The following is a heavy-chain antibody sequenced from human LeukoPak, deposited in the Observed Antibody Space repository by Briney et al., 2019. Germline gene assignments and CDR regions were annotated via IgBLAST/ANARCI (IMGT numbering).Heavy chain of an antibody. V-gene: IGHV3-7*01. Sequence: PGGSLRLSCAASGLTFSIYWMSWVRRAPGKGLEWVANIKQTGSEIYYMDSVKGRSTIFRDNAKNTLYLQMNSLRAEDTAVYYCVRDLGERSGHWGQGTLVTVSS. CDR2: IKQTGSEI. CDR3: VRDLGERSGH. J-gene: IGHJ4*02. CDR1: GLTFSIYW. D-gene: IGHD3-16*01.